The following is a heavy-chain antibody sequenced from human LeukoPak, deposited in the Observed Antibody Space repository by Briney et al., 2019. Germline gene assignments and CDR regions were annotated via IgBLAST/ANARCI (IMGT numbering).Heavy chain of an antibody. J-gene: IGHJ4*02. CDR3: AREPYGSTLFDY. Sequence: GGSLRLSCAASGFTFSSYAMHWVRQAPGKGLEYVSAISSNGGSTYYANSVKGRFTISRDNSKNTLYLQMGSLRAEDMAVYYCAREPYGSTLFDYWGQGTLVTVSS. CDR2: ISSNGGST. D-gene: IGHD1-26*01. CDR1: GFTFSSYA. V-gene: IGHV3-64*01.